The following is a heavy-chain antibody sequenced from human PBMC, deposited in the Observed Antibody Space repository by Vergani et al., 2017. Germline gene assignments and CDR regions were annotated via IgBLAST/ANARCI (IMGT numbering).Heavy chain of an antibody. CDR3: ARGITVVRGVTAA. J-gene: IGHJ5*02. Sequence: EVQLVESGGGLVKPGGSLRLSCAASGFTFSSYSMNWVRQAPGKGLEWVSSISSSNSYIYYADSVKGRFTIARDNAKNSLYLQMNSLRAEDTAVYYCARGITVVRGVTAAWGQGTLVTVSS. CDR2: ISSSNSYI. D-gene: IGHD3-10*01. CDR1: GFTFSSYS. V-gene: IGHV3-21*01.